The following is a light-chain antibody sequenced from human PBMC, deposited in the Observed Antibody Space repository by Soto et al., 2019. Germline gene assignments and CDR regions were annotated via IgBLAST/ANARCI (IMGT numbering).Light chain of an antibody. CDR3: QQYDDLPFT. CDR1: QSISTY. J-gene: IGKJ5*01. Sequence: QMTQSPSSLSASVGDRVTITCRASQSISTYLNWYQHKPGKAPKVLINGASRLHTGVPSRFRGSGSGTEFSFNITSLQPEDVATYYCQQYDDLPFTFGQGTRLEI. CDR2: GAS. V-gene: IGKV1-33*01.